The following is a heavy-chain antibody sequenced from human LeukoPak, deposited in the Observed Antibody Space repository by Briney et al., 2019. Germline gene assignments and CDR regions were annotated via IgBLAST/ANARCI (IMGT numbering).Heavy chain of an antibody. CDR2: ISGSGGST. V-gene: IGHV3-23*01. CDR3: ARDQTATTTFDY. CDR1: GFTFSSYA. D-gene: IGHD5-24*01. Sequence: GGSLRLSCAASGFTFSSYAMSWVRQAPGKGLEWVSAISGSGGSTYYADSVKGRFTISRDNSKNTLYLQMNSLRAEDTAVYYCARDQTATTTFDYWGQGTLVTVSS. J-gene: IGHJ4*02.